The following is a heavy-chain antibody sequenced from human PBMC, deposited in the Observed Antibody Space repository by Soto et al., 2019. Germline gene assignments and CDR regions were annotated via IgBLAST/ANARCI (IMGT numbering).Heavy chain of an antibody. CDR2: ISAYNGNT. J-gene: IGHJ4*02. Sequence: QVQLVQSGAEVKKPGASVKVSCKASGYTFTSYGISWVRQAPGQGLEWMGWISAYNGNTNYAQKLQGRVTMTTAPSTITAYMERRSLRSDDTAVYYCTRQPVAGTAFFDYWGQGNLVTVSS. CDR1: GYTFTSYG. D-gene: IGHD6-19*01. V-gene: IGHV1-18*01. CDR3: TRQPVAGTAFFDY.